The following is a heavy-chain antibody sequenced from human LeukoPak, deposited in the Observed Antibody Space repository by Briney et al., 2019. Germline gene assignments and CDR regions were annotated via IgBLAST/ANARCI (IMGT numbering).Heavy chain of an antibody. D-gene: IGHD3-3*01. V-gene: IGHV4-30-2*01. Sequence: NPSETLSLTCAVSGDSISSGGYSWSWLRQPPGKGLEWIVYIYHSGSTYYNPSLKSRVTISVDRSKNQFSLNLSSATAADTAVYYCARDNRDFWSGPAMDVWGQGTTVTVSS. CDR3: ARDNRDFWSGPAMDV. CDR2: IYHSGST. CDR1: GDSISSGGYS. J-gene: IGHJ6*02.